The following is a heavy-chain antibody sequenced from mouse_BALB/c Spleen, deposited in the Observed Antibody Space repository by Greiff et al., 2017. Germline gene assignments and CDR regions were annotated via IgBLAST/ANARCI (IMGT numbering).Heavy chain of an antibody. J-gene: IGHJ2*01. Sequence: EVQLVESGGGLVKPGGSLKLSCAASGFAFSSYDMSWVRQTPEKRLEWVAYISSGGGSTYYPDTVKGRVTISRDNAKNTLYLQMSSLKSEDTAMYYCARHDYYYFDDWGQGTTLTVSS. CDR1: GFAFSSYD. V-gene: IGHV5-12-1*01. CDR3: ARHDYYYFDD. CDR2: ISSGGGST. D-gene: IGHD2-4*01.